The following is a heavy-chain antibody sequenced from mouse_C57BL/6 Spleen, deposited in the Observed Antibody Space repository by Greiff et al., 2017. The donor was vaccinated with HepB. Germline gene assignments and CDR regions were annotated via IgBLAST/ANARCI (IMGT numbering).Heavy chain of an antibody. V-gene: IGHV14-1*01. CDR3: TRDYGSSTGYFDV. J-gene: IGHJ1*03. CDR2: IDPEDGDT. Sequence: VQLQQSGAELVRPGASVKLSCTASGFNIKDYYMHWVKQRPEQGLEWIGRIDPEDGDTEYAPKFQGKATMTADTSSNTAYLQLSSLTSDDTAVYYCTRDYGSSTGYFDVWGTGTTVTVSS. D-gene: IGHD1-1*01. CDR1: GFNIKDYY.